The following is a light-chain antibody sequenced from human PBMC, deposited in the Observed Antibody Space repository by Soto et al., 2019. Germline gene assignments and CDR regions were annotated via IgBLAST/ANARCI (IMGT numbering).Light chain of an antibody. V-gene: IGKV1-5*01. J-gene: IGKJ1*01. CDR1: EDIDTS. CDR2: GAS. Sequence: DIQMTQSPSTLSVSLGDRITITCRASEDIDTSLAWFQQRPGKAPKVLIAGASGLMNGVPSTFSGSGSGTEFALTISSVQPDDFATCFCQHYDPFSWTFGQGTKVDI. CDR3: QHYDPFSWT.